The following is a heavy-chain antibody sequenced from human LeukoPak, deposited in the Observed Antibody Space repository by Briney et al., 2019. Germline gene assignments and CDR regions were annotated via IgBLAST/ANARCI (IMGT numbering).Heavy chain of an antibody. V-gene: IGHV4-38-2*01. J-gene: IGHJ6*03. CDR1: GYSLSSGYY. D-gene: IGHD5-18*01. CDR3: ARHCKQLWLLEYYYYMDV. CDR2: IYHSGST. Sequence: KPSETPSLTCAVSGYSLSSGYYWGWIRQPPGKGLEWVGRIYHSGSTYYNPSLKSRVTISVDTSKNQFSLKLSSVTAADTAVYYCARHCKQLWLLEYYYYMDVWGKGTTVTVSS.